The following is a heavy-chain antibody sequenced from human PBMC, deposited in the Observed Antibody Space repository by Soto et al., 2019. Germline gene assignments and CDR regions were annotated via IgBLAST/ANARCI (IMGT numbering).Heavy chain of an antibody. CDR3: VRNNVFYLDY. CDR2: IYHSGRT. Sequence: QVQLQESGPGLVKPSGTLSLTCAVSGASISSDNWWSWVRQPPGKGLEWIGEIYHSGRTTYNPSLQSRATISVDKSRNQLSLNLNSVTVADTAVYYCVRNNVFYLDYWGQGTLVTVSS. D-gene: IGHD3-10*02. J-gene: IGHJ4*02. CDR1: GASISSDNW. V-gene: IGHV4-4*02.